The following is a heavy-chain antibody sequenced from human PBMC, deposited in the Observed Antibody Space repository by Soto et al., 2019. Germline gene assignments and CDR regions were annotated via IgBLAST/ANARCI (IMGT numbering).Heavy chain of an antibody. V-gene: IGHV2-5*02. Sequence: QITLKESGPTLVKPTQTLTLTCTFSGFSLSTSGVGVGWIRQPPGKALEWLALIYWDDDKRYSPSLKSRLTITKDHSKNQVVLTMTNMDPVDTATYYCAHRRGMIYSSGWYRDYWGQGTLVTVSS. D-gene: IGHD6-19*01. CDR1: GFSLSTSGVG. CDR3: AHRRGMIYSSGWYRDY. CDR2: IYWDDDK. J-gene: IGHJ4*02.